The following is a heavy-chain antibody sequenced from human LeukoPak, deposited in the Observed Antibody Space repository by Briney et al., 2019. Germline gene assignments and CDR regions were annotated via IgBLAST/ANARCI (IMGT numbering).Heavy chain of an antibody. CDR3: ARVVVVPAARVALSYYFDY. D-gene: IGHD2-2*01. CDR2: IYYTGSA. V-gene: IGHV4-39*07. CDR1: GGSISSSNHY. J-gene: IGHJ4*02. Sequence: PSETLSLTCTVSGGSISSSNHYWVWIRQPPGKGLEWIGAIYYTGSAYYNPSLKSRVTISVDTSKNQFSLKLSSVTAADTAVYYCARVVVVPAARVALSYYFDYWGQGTLVTVSS.